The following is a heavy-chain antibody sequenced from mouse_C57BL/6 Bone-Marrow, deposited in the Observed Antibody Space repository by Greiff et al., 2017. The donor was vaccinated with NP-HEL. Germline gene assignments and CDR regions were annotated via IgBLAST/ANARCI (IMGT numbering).Heavy chain of an antibody. V-gene: IGHV1-69*01. CDR2: IDPSDSYT. J-gene: IGHJ1*03. D-gene: IGHD1-1*01. Sequence: QVQLQQPGAELVMPGASVKLSCKASGYTFTSYWMHWVKQRPGQGLEWIGEIDPSDSYTNYNQKFKGKSTLTVDKSSSTAYMQLSSLTSEDSAVYYCARTPLYYGSFSYWYFEVWGTGTTVTVSA. CDR3: ARTPLYYGSFSYWYFEV. CDR1: GYTFTSYW.